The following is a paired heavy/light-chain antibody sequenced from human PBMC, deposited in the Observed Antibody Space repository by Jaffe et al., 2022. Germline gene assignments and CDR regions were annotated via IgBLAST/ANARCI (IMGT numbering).Heavy chain of an antibody. CDR3: TIFRGTYLYSFDY. CDR2: IRRKDYGGTT. V-gene: IGHV3-49*02. J-gene: IGHJ4*02. CDR1: GFTFGNYF. Sequence: EVQLVESGGGLVQPGRSLRLSCSASGFTFGNYFMSWVRQAPGKGLEWVGFIRRKDYGGTTEYAASLEGRFTISRDDSKSIAYLQMNSLKTADTGVYYCTIFRGTYLYSFDYWGQGTLVTVSS. D-gene: IGHD3-16*01.
Light chain of an antibody. Sequence: EIVMTQSPATLSVSPGERATLSCRASQSVSNNLAWYQQKPGQAPRLLIYETSTRDTGVPARFSGSGSGTEFTLTISSLQSEDFAVYYCQQYNNWPPLTFGGGTKVEIK. CDR2: ETS. J-gene: IGKJ4*01. CDR1: QSVSNN. V-gene: IGKV3-15*01. CDR3: QQYNNWPPLT.